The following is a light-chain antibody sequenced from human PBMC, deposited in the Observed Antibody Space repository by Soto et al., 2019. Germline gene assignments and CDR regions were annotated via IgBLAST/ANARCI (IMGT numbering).Light chain of an antibody. Sequence: EFVLTQSPGTLSFSPGERATLSCRASQSVRGNYVAWYQQKRGQAPRVLIFEASKRATGTPDRFSGSGSGKDFTLSISRLEPEDFPVHYCQQYAKSPLTSGQGIKVEIX. CDR3: QQYAKSPLT. CDR2: EAS. J-gene: IGKJ2*01. CDR1: QSVRGNY. V-gene: IGKV3-20*01.